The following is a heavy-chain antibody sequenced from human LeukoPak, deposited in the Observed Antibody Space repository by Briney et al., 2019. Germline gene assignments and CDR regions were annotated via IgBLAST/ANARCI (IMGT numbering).Heavy chain of an antibody. D-gene: IGHD5-24*01. J-gene: IGHJ6*03. CDR2: ISGSGGST. CDR1: GFTFSSYA. CDR3: ASRNPPVAQSYKYSDYYYYMDV. V-gene: IGHV3-23*01. Sequence: PGGSLRLSCAASGFTFSSYAMSWVRQAPGKGLEWVSAISGSGGSTYYADSVKGRFTISRDNSKNTLYLQMNSLRSEDTAVYYCASRNPPVAQSYKYSDYYYYMDVWGKGTTVTVSS.